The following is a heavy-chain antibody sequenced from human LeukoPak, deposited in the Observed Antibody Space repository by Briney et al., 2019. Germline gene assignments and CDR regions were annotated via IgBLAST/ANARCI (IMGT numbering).Heavy chain of an antibody. J-gene: IGHJ4*02. V-gene: IGHV3-33*03. CDR3: ATYNSGTIDH. Sequence: PRGSLRLSCAPPRFPFRSYGMHWGRQAPGKGLEWVAVIWYDGSEKYYADSVKGRFTVSRDNSKNMLYLQMDSLRAEDTALYYCATYNSGTIDHWGQGTLVTVSS. CDR1: RFPFRSYG. CDR2: IWYDGSEK. D-gene: IGHD1-1*01.